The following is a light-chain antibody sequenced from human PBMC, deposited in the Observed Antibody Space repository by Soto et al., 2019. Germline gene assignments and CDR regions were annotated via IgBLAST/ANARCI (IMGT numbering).Light chain of an antibody. V-gene: IGKV3-15*01. J-gene: IGKJ5*01. CDR3: QQYNNWPPIT. CDR2: GAS. Sequence: EVVMTQSPATLSVSPGEIVTLYFSASQSVRSNLAWYQQKPGQSPRLLIYGASTRATGIPARFSGSGSGTEFALTISSLQSEDFAVYYCQQYNNWPPITFGQGTRLEIK. CDR1: QSVRSN.